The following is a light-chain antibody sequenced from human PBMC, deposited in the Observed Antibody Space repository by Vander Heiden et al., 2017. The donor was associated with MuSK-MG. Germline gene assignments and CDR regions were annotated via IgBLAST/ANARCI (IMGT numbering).Light chain of an antibody. CDR3: QVWDTTVF. CDR2: DNN. J-gene: IGLJ2*01. Sequence: SPALTQPSSISVAPGQTARIPRGGNNIGSQSVHWYQQRPGQASVLVVYDNNDRPSGIPERFSGSNSGSSATLTISRVEAGDEADYYCQVWDTTVFFGGGTKL. CDR1: NIGSQS. V-gene: IGLV3-21*02.